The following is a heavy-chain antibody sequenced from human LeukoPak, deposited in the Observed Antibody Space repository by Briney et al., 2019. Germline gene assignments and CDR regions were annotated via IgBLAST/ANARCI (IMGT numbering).Heavy chain of an antibody. J-gene: IGHJ4*02. CDR2: IKSKTDGGTT. Sequence: KPGGSLRLSCAASGFTFSNAWMSWVRQAPRKGLEWVGRIKSKTDGGTTDYAAPVKGRFTISRDDSKNTLYLQMNSLKTEDTAVYYCTNLYDSSGYYFDYWGQGTLVTVSS. CDR3: TNLYDSSGYYFDY. CDR1: GFTFSNAW. V-gene: IGHV3-15*01. D-gene: IGHD3-22*01.